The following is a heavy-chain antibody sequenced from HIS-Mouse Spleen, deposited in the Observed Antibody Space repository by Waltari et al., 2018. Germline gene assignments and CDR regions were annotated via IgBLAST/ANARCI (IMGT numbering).Heavy chain of an antibody. V-gene: IGHV1-58*01. CDR2: IVVGSGNT. CDR3: AAGTYSSSYYFDY. J-gene: IGHJ4*02. D-gene: IGHD6-6*01. Sequence: RGQRLEWIGWIVVGSGNTNYAQKFQERVTMTSDMSTSTAYMELSSLRSEDTAVYYCAAGTYSSSYYFDYWGQGTLVTVSS.